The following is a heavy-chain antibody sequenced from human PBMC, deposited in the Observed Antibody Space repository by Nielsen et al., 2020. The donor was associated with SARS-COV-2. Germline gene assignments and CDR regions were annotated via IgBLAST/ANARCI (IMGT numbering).Heavy chain of an antibody. Sequence: SETLSLTCTVSGGSISSSSYYWGWIRQPPGKGLEWIGSIYYSGSTYYNPSLKSRVTISVDTSKNQFSLKLSSVTAADTAVYYCARQPITMIVNNWFDPWGQGTLVTVSS. CDR2: IYYSGST. D-gene: IGHD3-22*01. CDR1: GGSISSSSYY. V-gene: IGHV4-39*01. CDR3: ARQPITMIVNNWFDP. J-gene: IGHJ5*02.